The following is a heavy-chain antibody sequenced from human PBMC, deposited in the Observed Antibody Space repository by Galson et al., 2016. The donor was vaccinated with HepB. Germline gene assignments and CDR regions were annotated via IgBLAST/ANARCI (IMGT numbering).Heavy chain of an antibody. D-gene: IGHD6-13*01. CDR1: GFSFSTYW. J-gene: IGHJ4*02. CDR3: GRDPGSSIPVAGTG. Sequence: SLRLSCAASGFSFSTYWMHWVRQAPGKGLMWVSRIKSDGSSTTYADSVKGRFTISRDNAKNTLYLQMNSQRVEDTAVYYCGRDPGSSIPVAGTGWGLGTLVTVSS. V-gene: IGHV3-74*01. CDR2: IKSDGSST.